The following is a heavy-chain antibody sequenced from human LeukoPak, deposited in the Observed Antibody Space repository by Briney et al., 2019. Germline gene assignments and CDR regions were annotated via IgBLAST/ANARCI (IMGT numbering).Heavy chain of an antibody. CDR3: ARLHRDYYDSSGDY. Sequence: SETLSLTCTVSGGSITSYYWSWIRQPAGKGLEWIGRIYTTGSTYYNHFLKSRVTMAVDTSKNQFSLRLSSATAADTAVYYCARLHRDYYDSSGDYWGQGTLVTVSS. CDR2: IYTTGST. CDR1: GGSITSYY. J-gene: IGHJ4*02. D-gene: IGHD3-22*01. V-gene: IGHV4-4*07.